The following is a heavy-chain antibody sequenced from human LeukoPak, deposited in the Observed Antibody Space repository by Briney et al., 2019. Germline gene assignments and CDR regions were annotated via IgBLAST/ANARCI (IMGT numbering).Heavy chain of an antibody. CDR3: ATTWIQLWYYFDY. CDR1: GFTFSSYS. J-gene: IGHJ4*02. CDR2: ISSSSSYI. Sequence: GGSLRLSCAASGFTFSSYSMNWVRQAPGKGLEWGSSISSSSSYIYYADSVKGRFTISRDNAKNSLYLQMNSLRAEDTAVYYCATTWIQLWYYFDYWGQGTLVTVSS. V-gene: IGHV3-21*01. D-gene: IGHD5-18*01.